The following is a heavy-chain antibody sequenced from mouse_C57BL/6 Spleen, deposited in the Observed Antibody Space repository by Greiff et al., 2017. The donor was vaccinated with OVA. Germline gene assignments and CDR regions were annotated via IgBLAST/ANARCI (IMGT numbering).Heavy chain of an antibody. CDR3: ARSDDYYAMDY. V-gene: IGHV1-72*01. CDR1: GYTFTSYW. CDR2: IDPNRGGT. Sequence: QVQLKESGAELVKPGASVKLSCKASGYTFTSYWMHWVKQRPGRGLEWIGRIDPNRGGTKYNEKFKSKATLTVDKPSSTAYMQLSSLTSEDSAVYYCARSDDYYAMDYWGQGTSVTVSS. J-gene: IGHJ4*01.